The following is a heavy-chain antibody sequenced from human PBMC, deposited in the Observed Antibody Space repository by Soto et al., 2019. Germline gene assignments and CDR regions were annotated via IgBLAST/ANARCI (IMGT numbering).Heavy chain of an antibody. J-gene: IGHJ4*02. CDR1: GFTFSSYA. V-gene: IGHV3-23*01. D-gene: IGHD3-22*01. CDR2: ISGSGGST. Sequence: GGSLRLSCPASGFTFSSYAMRGVRQAPGKGLEGVSGISGSGGSTYYADSVKGRFTISRDSSKNTRYLQMNSLSAGDTAVYYCAKTNYYDSSGYHYWGQETMVTLSS. CDR3: AKTNYYDSSGYHY.